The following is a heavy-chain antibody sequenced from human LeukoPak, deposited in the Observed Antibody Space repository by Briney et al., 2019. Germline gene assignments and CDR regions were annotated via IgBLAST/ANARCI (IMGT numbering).Heavy chain of an antibody. D-gene: IGHD2-8*01. CDR2: ISGSGGST. J-gene: IGHJ4*02. CDR3: AKSIVLMVYAIDY. CDR1: GFTFSSYA. V-gene: IGHV3-23*01. Sequence: PGRSLRLSCAASGFTFSSYAMSWVRQAPGKGLEWVSAISGSGGSTYYADSVKGRFTISRDNSKNALYLQMNSLRAEDTAVYYCAKSIVLMVYAIDYWGQGTLVTVSS.